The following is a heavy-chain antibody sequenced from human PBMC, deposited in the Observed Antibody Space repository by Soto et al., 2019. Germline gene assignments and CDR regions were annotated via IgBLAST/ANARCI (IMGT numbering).Heavy chain of an antibody. V-gene: IGHV3-30*02. CDR2: ISNDGSKT. D-gene: IGHD6-19*01. CDR3: TKQRSGLQWPPLDP. CDR1: GFTFSSYG. Sequence: PGGSLRLSCRTSGFTFSSYGMHWVRQAPGKGPEWVAFISNDGSKTDYADSVKGRFTVSRDNPKNTLFLQMNSLRGEDTAVYYCTKQRSGLQWPPLDPWGHGTLVTVSS. J-gene: IGHJ5*02.